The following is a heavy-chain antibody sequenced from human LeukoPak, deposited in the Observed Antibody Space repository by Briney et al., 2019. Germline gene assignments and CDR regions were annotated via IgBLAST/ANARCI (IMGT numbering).Heavy chain of an antibody. J-gene: IGHJ4*02. CDR1: GDSVSSNSAA. D-gene: IGHD1-26*01. Sequence: SQTLSLTCAISGDSVSSNSAAWNWIRQSPSRGLEWLGRTYYRSKWYYDYAVAVKSRISINPDTSKNQFSPQLSSVTPEDTAVYYCARDPVGGSTIFDYWGQGTLVTVSP. CDR2: TYYRSKWYY. V-gene: IGHV6-1*01. CDR3: ARDPVGGSTIFDY.